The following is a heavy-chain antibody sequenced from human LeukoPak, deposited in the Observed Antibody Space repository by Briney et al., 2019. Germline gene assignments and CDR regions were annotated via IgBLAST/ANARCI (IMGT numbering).Heavy chain of an antibody. J-gene: IGHJ4*02. V-gene: IGHV3-74*01. D-gene: IGHD3-9*01. CDR3: ARDFDMGITPGDDFDF. CDR1: GFSFSIYW. Sequence: GGSLRLSCAASGFSFSIYWMHWVRQTPGGGLVWVARIKEDGTYTSYADSVKGRFTISRDNARNTVFLQMNSLRAEDTAVYYCARDFDMGITPGDDFDFWGQGTLVTVSS. CDR2: IKEDGTYT.